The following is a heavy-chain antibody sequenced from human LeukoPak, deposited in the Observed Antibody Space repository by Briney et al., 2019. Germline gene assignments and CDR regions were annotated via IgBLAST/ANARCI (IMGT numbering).Heavy chain of an antibody. J-gene: IGHJ4*02. D-gene: IGHD3-22*01. CDR3: AKVEAYYYDSSGYYFDY. Sequence: GGSLRLSCAASGFTFSSYAMSWVRQAPGKGLEWVSAISGSGGSTYYADSVKGRFTISRDNSKNTLYLQMNSLRAEDTAVYYCAKVEAYYYDSSGYYFDYWGQGTLVTVSS. CDR1: GFTFSSYA. V-gene: IGHV3-23*01. CDR2: ISGSGGST.